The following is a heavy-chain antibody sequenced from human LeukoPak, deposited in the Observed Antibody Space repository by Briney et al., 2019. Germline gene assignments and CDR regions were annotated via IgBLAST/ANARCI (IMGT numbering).Heavy chain of an antibody. V-gene: IGHV3-74*01. D-gene: IGHD3-16*01. J-gene: IGHJ4*02. CDR2: IRGDGSST. CDR1: GFTFSSYW. Sequence: GASLRLSCAVSGFTFSSYWMHWVRQAPGKGLVWVSRIRGDGSSTCYAYSVKGRFTISTDNANNTLYLQMNSLRAEGTAVYYCAGERSDMIGDWGQGTLVTV. CDR3: AGERSDMIGD.